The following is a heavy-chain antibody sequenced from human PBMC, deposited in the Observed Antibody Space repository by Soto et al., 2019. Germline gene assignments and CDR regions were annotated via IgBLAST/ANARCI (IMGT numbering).Heavy chain of an antibody. CDR2: LYYSGST. CDR3: ERVVCSSKNCYFPGWLDP. CDR1: GDSISSGGFF. D-gene: IGHD2-21*02. J-gene: IGHJ5*02. Sequence: TSETLSLTCTVSGDSISSGGFFWSWIRQHPGKGLEWIGSLYYSGSTYYNPSLKGRLTISVDTSKNQFSLNLSSVTAADTAVYYCERVVCSSKNCYFPGWLDPWGRATLVPVS. V-gene: IGHV4-31*03.